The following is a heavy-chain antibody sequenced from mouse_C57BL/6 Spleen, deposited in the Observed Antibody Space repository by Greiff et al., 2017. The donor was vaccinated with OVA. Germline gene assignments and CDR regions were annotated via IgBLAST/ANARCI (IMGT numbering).Heavy chain of an antibody. D-gene: IGHD1-1*01. J-gene: IGHJ2*01. V-gene: IGHV1-69*01. CDR2: IDPSDSYT. CDR1: GYTFTSYW. CDR3: AKFPTVVAPFDY. Sequence: VQLQQSGAELVMPGASVKLSCKASGYTFTSYWMHWVKQRPGQGLEWIGEIDPSDSYTNYNQKFKGKSTLTVDKSSSTAYMQLSSLTSEDSAVYYCAKFPTVVAPFDYWGQGTTLTVSS.